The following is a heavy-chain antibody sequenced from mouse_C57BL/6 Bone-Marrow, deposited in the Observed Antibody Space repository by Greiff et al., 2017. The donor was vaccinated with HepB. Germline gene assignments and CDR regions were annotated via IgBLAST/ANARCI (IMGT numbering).Heavy chain of an antibody. D-gene: IGHD2-4*01. Sequence: VQLQQSGAELVKPGASVKLSCKASGYTFTEYTIHWVKQRSGQGLEWIGWFYPGSGSIKYNEKFKDKATLTADKSSSTVYMELSRLTSEDSAVYFCARHEEEDKGYDYFYYFDYWGQGTTLTVSS. CDR1: GYTFTEYT. CDR2: FYPGSGSI. J-gene: IGHJ2*01. CDR3: ARHEEEDKGYDYFYYFDY. V-gene: IGHV1-62-2*01.